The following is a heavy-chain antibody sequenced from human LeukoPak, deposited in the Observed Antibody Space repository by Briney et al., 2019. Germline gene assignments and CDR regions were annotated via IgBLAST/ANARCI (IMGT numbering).Heavy chain of an antibody. CDR3: TRGVSVTTILIDY. CDR2: IRSKAYGGTT. Sequence: AGGSLRLSCTASRFTFGDYGMSWVRQAPGKGLEWVAFIRSKAYGGTTEYAASVKGRFTISRDDSKSIAYLQMNSLKTEDTAVYYCTRGVSVTTILIDYWGQGTLVTVSS. D-gene: IGHD5-12*01. J-gene: IGHJ4*02. CDR1: RFTFGDYG. V-gene: IGHV3-49*04.